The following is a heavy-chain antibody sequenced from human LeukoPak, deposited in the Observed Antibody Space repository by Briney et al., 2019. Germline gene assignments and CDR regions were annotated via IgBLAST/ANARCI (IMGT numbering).Heavy chain of an antibody. CDR3: AREGGSDTAMVPNFDY. V-gene: IGHV3-30*01. J-gene: IGHJ4*02. Sequence: PGGSLRLSCAASGFTFSSYAMHWVRQAPGKGLEWVAVISYDGSNKYYADSAKGRFTISRDNSKNTLYLQMNSLRAEDTAVYYCAREGGSDTAMVPNFDYWGQGTLVTVSS. CDR2: ISYDGSNK. CDR1: GFTFSSYA. D-gene: IGHD5-18*01.